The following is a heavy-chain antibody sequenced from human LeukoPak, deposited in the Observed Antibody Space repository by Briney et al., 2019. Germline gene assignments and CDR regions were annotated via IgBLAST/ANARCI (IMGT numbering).Heavy chain of an antibody. V-gene: IGHV3-23*01. CDR1: GFTFSSYA. D-gene: IGHD6-13*01. CDR2: ISGSGGST. CDR3: AKMKAAAATTGPGRQYYFDY. Sequence: GGSLRLSCAASGFTFSSYAMSWVRQAPGKGLEWVSAISGSGGSTYYADSVKGRFTISRDNPKNTLYLQMNSLRAEDTAVYYCAKMKAAAATTGPGRQYYFDYWGQGTLVTVSS. J-gene: IGHJ4*02.